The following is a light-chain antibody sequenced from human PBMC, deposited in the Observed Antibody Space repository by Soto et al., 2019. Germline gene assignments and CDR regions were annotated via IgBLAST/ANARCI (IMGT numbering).Light chain of an antibody. J-gene: IGKJ5*01. CDR1: QSVSGW. CDR2: DAS. Sequence: DIKMNQSPSTLSASVGDTVTVTCRASQSVSGWLAWYQQKPGQAPRLLIYDASTRATGIPARFSGSGSGTEFTLTISSLQSEDFATYYCQQRNSYPITFGQGTRLEIK. CDR3: QQRNSYPIT. V-gene: IGKV1-5*01.